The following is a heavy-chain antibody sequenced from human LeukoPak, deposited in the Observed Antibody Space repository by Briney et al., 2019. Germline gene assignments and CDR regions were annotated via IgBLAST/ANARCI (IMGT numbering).Heavy chain of an antibody. CDR1: GGTFSSYA. Sequence: ASVKVSCKASGGTFSSYAISWVRQAPGQGLEWMGGIIPIFGTANYAQKLQGRVTMTTDTPTSTAYMELRSLRSDDTAVYYCARSPGGYPHWSDPWGQGTLVTVSS. CDR3: ARSPGGYPHWSDP. D-gene: IGHD6-13*01. CDR2: IIPIFGTA. J-gene: IGHJ5*02. V-gene: IGHV1-69*05.